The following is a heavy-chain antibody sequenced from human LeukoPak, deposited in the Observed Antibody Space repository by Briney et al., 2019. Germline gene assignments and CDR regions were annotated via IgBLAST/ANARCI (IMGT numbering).Heavy chain of an antibody. CDR2: IYYSGST. J-gene: IGHJ6*02. D-gene: IGHD5-18*01. CDR3: ARAPYSYDFYGMDV. Sequence: TSETLSLTCAVYGGSFSGYYWSWIRQPPGKGLEWIGSIYYSGSTYYNPSLKSRVTISVDTSKNQFSLKLSSVTAADTAVYYCARAPYSYDFYGMDVWGQGTTVTVSS. V-gene: IGHV4-34*01. CDR1: GGSFSGYY.